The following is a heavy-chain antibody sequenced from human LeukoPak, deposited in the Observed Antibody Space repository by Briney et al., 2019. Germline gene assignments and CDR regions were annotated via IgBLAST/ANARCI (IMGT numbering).Heavy chain of an antibody. CDR2: INGDGSTT. Sequence: PGGSLRLSCAASGFTFSSYWMHWLRHAPGEGLVWVSRINGDGSTTSYADSVKGGFTISRNNAKKKLYLQMNSLRAEDTAVYYCATGNYYDSRGYYTFGHWGQGTLVTVSS. V-gene: IGHV3-74*01. D-gene: IGHD3-22*01. CDR1: GFTFSSYW. CDR3: ATGNYYDSRGYYTFGH. J-gene: IGHJ1*01.